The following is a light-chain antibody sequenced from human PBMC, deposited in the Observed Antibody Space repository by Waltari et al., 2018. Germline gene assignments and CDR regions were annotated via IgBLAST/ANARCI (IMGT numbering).Light chain of an antibody. CDR2: DAS. Sequence: EIVLTQSPAPLSLSPGERATLSCRGSQSVSSYLAWYQQKPGQAPRLRIYDASNRATGIRVRFSGSGSGTDFTPTISSLEPEDFAVYCCQQRSNGFTFGPGTKVDIK. CDR3: QQRSNGFT. J-gene: IGKJ3*01. CDR1: QSVSSY. V-gene: IGKV3-11*01.